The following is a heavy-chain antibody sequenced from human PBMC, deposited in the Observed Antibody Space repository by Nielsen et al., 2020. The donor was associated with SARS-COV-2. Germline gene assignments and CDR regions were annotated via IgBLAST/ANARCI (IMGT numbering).Heavy chain of an antibody. J-gene: IGHJ6*03. CDR2: ISYDGSNK. V-gene: IGHV3-30*03. CDR3: ASSHFNDTRGNLPWDRNYYYYMEV. D-gene: IGHD3-22*01. CDR1: GFTFSSYG. Sequence: GESLKISCAASGFTFSSYGMHWVRQAPGKGLEWVAVISYDGSNKYYADSVKGRFTISRDNSKNTLYLQMNSLRAEDTAVYYCASSHFNDTRGNLPWDRNYYYYMEVWGKGTTVTVSS.